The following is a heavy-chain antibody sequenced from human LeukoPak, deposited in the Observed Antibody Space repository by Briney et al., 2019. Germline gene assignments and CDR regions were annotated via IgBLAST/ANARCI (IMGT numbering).Heavy chain of an antibody. CDR1: GGSFSGYY. J-gene: IGHJ6*02. CDR3: ARGVRVVEDIVYYYYGMDV. CDR2: INHSGST. D-gene: IGHD1-26*01. Sequence: SETLSLTCAVYGGSFSGYYWSWIRQPPGKGLEWIGEINHSGSTNYNPSLKSRVTISVDTSKNQFSLKLSSVTAADRAVYYCARGVRVVEDIVYYYYGMDVWGQGTTVTVSS. V-gene: IGHV4-34*01.